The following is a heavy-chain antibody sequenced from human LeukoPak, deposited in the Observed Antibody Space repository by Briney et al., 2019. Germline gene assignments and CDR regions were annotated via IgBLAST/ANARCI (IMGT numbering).Heavy chain of an antibody. Sequence: GESLKISCKGSGYSFTSYWIGWVRQMPGKGLEWMGIIYPGDSDTRYSPSFQGQVTISADKSISTAYLQWSSLKASDTAMYYCARGDCGGGLCYRQFEYWGQGTLVTVSS. CDR3: ARGDCGGGLCYRQFEY. D-gene: IGHD2-15*01. CDR1: GYSFTSYW. J-gene: IGHJ4*02. V-gene: IGHV5-51*01. CDR2: IYPGDSDT.